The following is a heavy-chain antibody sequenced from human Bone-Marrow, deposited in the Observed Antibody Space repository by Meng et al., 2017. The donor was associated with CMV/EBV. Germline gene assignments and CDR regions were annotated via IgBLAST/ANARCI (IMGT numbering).Heavy chain of an antibody. J-gene: IGHJ3*01. CDR1: GGSINTYY. CDR3: ARILSGDSLAFDL. Sequence: SEPLSLTCIVSGGSINTYYWSWIRQPPGKGLEWIGYIYSSGFTNYNPSLMSRLTISVDMSRNQFSLHLNSVTAADTAVYYCARILSGDSLAFDLWGPGTMVTVSS. V-gene: IGHV4-4*09. D-gene: IGHD7-27*01. CDR2: IYSSGFT.